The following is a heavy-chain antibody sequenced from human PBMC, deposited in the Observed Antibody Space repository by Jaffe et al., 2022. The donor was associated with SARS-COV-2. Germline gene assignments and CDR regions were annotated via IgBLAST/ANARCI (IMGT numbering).Heavy chain of an antibody. D-gene: IGHD5-18*01. CDR3: ARDQGYTYAYSFDY. V-gene: IGHV3-43*02. Sequence: EVQLVESGGGVVQPGGSLRLSCAASGFSFDDYAMDWVRQAPGKGLEWVSLIGGDGGTTSYGDSVKGRFTISRDNSKNTLYLQMNSLRTEDTAVYYCARDQGYTYAYSFDYWGQGTLVTVSS. CDR1: GFSFDDYA. J-gene: IGHJ4*02. CDR2: IGGDGGTT.